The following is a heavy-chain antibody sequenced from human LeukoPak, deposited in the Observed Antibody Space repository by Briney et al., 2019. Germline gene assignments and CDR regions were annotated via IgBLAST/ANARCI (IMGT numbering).Heavy chain of an antibody. V-gene: IGHV3-53*01. Sequence: GGSLRLSCAASGFTVSSNYMNWVRQAPGKGLEWVSVIYSGDSTYYADSVKGRFTISRDTSKNTLYLQMNGLRAEDTAVYYCARGAIIAVAGPIDYWGQGTLVTVSS. CDR3: ARGAIIAVAGPIDY. CDR1: GFTVSSNY. D-gene: IGHD6-19*01. CDR2: IYSGDST. J-gene: IGHJ4*02.